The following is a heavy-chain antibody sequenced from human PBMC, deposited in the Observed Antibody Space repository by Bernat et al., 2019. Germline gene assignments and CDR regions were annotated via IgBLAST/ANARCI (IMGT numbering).Heavy chain of an antibody. CDR2: IYYSGST. J-gene: IGHJ3*02. CDR1: GGSISSSSYY. CDR3: ARNSSEKVADMGIYDAFDI. Sequence: QLQLQESGPGLVKPSETLSLTCTVSGGSISSSSYYWGWIRQPPGKGLEWIGSIYYSGSTYYNPSLKSRVTISVDRSKTTSSLRLAFVTPADTAVYYCARNSSEKVADMGIYDAFDIWGQGTMVPVSS. V-gene: IGHV4-39*01. D-gene: IGHD5-12*01.